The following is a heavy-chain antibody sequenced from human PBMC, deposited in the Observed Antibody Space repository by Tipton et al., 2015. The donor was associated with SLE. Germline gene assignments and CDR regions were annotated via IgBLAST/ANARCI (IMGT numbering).Heavy chain of an antibody. V-gene: IGHV4-39*07. CDR2: IYYSGST. Sequence: GLVKPSETLSLTCTVSGGSISSSSYYWGWIRQPPGKGLEWIGSIYYSGSTYYNPSLKSRVTISVDTSKNQFSLKLSSVTAADTAVYYCARDYGSGLDYWGQGTLVTVSS. CDR1: GGSISSSSYY. CDR3: ARDYGSGLDY. J-gene: IGHJ4*02. D-gene: IGHD3-10*01.